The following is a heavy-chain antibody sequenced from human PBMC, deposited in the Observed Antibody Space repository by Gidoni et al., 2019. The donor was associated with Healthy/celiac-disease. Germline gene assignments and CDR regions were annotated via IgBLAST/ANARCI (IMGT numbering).Heavy chain of an antibody. J-gene: IGHJ3*02. V-gene: IGHV2-70*04. CDR3: ARQYCSGGSCYSGGDAFDI. D-gene: IGHD2-15*01. Sequence: QVTLKESGPALVKPTQTLTLTCTFSGFSLSTSRMRASWIRQPPGKALEWLARIDWDDDKFYSTSLKTRLTISKDTSKNQVVPTMTNMDPVDTATYYCARQYCSGGSCYSGGDAFDIWCQGTMVTVSS. CDR1: GFSLSTSRMR. CDR2: IDWDDDK.